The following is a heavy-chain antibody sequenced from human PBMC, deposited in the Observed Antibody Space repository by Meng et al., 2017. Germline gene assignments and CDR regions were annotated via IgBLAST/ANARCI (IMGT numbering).Heavy chain of an antibody. V-gene: IGHV1-69*06. J-gene: IGHJ4*02. CDR1: GGTVSSYA. CDR3: ARVGPTDAF. CDR2: IIPIFATA. Sequence: QAQLVQSGAGVNTTGSSVKVSCKASGGTVSSYAISWVRQAHGQGLECMGGIIPIFATANYAQKFQGRDTITADKSTSTAYMELSSLRSEDTAVYYCARVGPTDAFWGQGTLVTVSS.